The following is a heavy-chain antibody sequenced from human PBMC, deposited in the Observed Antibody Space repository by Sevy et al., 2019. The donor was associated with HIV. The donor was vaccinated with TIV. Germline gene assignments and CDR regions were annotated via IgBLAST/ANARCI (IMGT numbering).Heavy chain of an antibody. V-gene: IGHV4-34*01. CDR3: ARGTVTTVIPGSYYFDY. CDR1: GGSFSGYY. D-gene: IGHD4-17*01. CDR2: INHSGST. Sequence: SETLSLTCAVYGGSFSGYYWSWIRQPPGKGLEWIGEINHSGSTNYNPSLKSRVTISVDTSKNQFSLKLSSVTAADTAVYYCARGTVTTVIPGSYYFDYWGQGTLVTVSS. J-gene: IGHJ4*02.